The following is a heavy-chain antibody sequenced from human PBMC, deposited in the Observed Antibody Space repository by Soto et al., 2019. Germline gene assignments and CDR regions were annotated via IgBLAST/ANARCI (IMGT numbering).Heavy chain of an antibody. CDR2: ISGSGGST. V-gene: IGHV3-23*01. CDR3: AKAGGGQLWLRNWFDP. J-gene: IGHJ5*02. Sequence: EVQLLESGGGLVQPGGSLRLSCAASGFTFSSYAMSWVRQAPGKGLEWVSAISGSGGSTYYADSVKGRFTISRDNSKNTLYLQMNSLRAEDTAVYYCAKAGGGQLWLRNWFDPWGQGTLVTVSS. D-gene: IGHD5-18*01. CDR1: GFTFSSYA.